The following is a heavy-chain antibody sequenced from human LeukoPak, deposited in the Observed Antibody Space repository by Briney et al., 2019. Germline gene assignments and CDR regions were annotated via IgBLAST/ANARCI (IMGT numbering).Heavy chain of an antibody. CDR1: GFTFSSYA. CDR3: ARGPGIAVAGTFDY. D-gene: IGHD6-19*01. Sequence: GGSLRLSCAASGFTFSSYAMHWVRQAPGRGLEYVSAISSNGGSTYYANSVKGRFTISRDNSKNTLYLQMGSLRAEDMAVYYCARGPGIAVAGTFDYWGQGTLVTVSS. V-gene: IGHV3-64*01. CDR2: ISSNGGST. J-gene: IGHJ4*02.